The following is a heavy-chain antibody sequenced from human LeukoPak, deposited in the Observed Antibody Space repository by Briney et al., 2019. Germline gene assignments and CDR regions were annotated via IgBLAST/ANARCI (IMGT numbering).Heavy chain of an antibody. CDR2: IYYSGST. CDR3: ARVRSDCSSTSCYVFHYYYGMDV. D-gene: IGHD2-2*01. J-gene: IGHJ6*02. V-gene: IGHV4-39*01. CDR1: GGSISSSSYY. Sequence: SETLSLTCTVSGGSISSSSYYWGWIPQPPGKGLEWIGCIYYSGSTYYNPSLKSRVTITVDTSKNQFSLKLSSVTAADTAVYYCARVRSDCSSTSCYVFHYYYGMDVWGQGTTVTVSS.